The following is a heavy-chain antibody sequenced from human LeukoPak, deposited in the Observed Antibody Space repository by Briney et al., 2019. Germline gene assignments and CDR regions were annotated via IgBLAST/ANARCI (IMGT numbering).Heavy chain of an antibody. Sequence: GGSLRLSCAASGFTVSSNLMNWVRQAPGKGLEWVSVIYSGGSIYYADSVKGRFTISRDNSKNTLYLQMNSLRAEDTAVYYCARVRWPKWYFDYWGQGTLVTVSS. D-gene: IGHD4-23*01. CDR2: IYSGGSI. J-gene: IGHJ4*02. V-gene: IGHV3-53*01. CDR3: ARVRWPKWYFDY. CDR1: GFTVSSNL.